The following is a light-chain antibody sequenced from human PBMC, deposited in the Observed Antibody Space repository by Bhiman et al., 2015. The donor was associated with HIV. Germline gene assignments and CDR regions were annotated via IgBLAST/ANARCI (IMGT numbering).Light chain of an antibody. CDR1: SSDIGGSDS. Sequence: QSALTQPRSVSGSPGQSVTISCTGASSDIGGSDSVSWYQQHPGKAPKLIIFDVSERPSGVPDRFSGSKSGNTASLTISGLQPEDEADYYCCSYAISSVIFGGGTKMTVL. V-gene: IGLV2-11*01. J-gene: IGLJ2*01. CDR2: DVS. CDR3: CSYAISSVI.